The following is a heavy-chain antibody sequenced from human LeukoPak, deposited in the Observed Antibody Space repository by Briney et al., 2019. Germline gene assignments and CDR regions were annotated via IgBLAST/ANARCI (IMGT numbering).Heavy chain of an antibody. J-gene: IGHJ4*02. D-gene: IGHD6-19*01. Sequence: GGYLRLSCAASGFTFSSYSMNWVRQAPGKGLEWVSSISSSSSYIYYADSVKGRFTISRDNAKNSLYLQMNSLRAEDTAVYYCAREGIAVAGSTLDYWGQGTLVTVSS. CDR2: ISSSSSYI. CDR1: GFTFSSYS. CDR3: AREGIAVAGSTLDY. V-gene: IGHV3-21*01.